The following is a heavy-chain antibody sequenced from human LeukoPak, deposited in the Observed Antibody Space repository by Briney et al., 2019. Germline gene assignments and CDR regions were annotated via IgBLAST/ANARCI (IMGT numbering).Heavy chain of an antibody. CDR1: GFSISSSSYY. D-gene: IGHD3-9*01. V-gene: IGHV4-39*01. CDR3: ARQPPFVLRYFDWLPFEDY. J-gene: IGHJ4*02. CDR2: IYYSGST. Sequence: SETLSLTCTVSGFSISSSSYYWGWSRQPPGKGLEVNGSIYYSGSTYYNPSLKSRVTISVDKSKNPFSLQLSSVTAADTAVYYCARQPPFVLRYFDWLPFEDYWGEGTLVTVSS.